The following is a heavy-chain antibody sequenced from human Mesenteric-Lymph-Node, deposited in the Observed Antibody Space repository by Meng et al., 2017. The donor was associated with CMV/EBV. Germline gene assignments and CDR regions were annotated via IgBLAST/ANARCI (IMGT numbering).Heavy chain of an antibody. Sequence: SETLSLTCSVSGYSISSGYYWGWIRQPPGKGLEWIAYIYYTGTTNYNPSLKSRVTISVDTSKSQFSLKLSSVTAADTAMYYCARSSNSIYYYYGMDVWGQGTTVTVSS. CDR2: IYYTGTT. J-gene: IGHJ6*02. V-gene: IGHV4-61*01. CDR1: GYSISSGYY. D-gene: IGHD1-1*01. CDR3: ARSSNSIYYYYGMDV.